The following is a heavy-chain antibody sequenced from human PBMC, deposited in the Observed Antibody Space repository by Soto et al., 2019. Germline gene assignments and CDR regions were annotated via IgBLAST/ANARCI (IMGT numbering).Heavy chain of an antibody. J-gene: IGHJ4*02. Sequence: QVQLVQSGAEVKKPGASVKVSCKASGYTFTGYYMHWVRQAPGQGLEWMGWINPNSGGTNYAQKLQGWVTMTRDTPISTAYMELSRLRSDDTAVYYCARSYSSGWYYFDYWGQGTLVTVSS. CDR2: INPNSGGT. CDR3: ARSYSSGWYYFDY. V-gene: IGHV1-2*04. CDR1: GYTFTGYY. D-gene: IGHD6-19*01.